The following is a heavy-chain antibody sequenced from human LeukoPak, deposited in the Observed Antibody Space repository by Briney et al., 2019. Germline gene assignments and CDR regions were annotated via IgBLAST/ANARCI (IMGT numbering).Heavy chain of an antibody. CDR3: ARGSPEKSITDY. CDR2: IIPILGTA. Sequence: SAKVSCKASGGTFSSYAITWVRQAPGHGLEWMGGIIPILGTASYAQKFQGRVTITADESASMAYMELSSLRSEDTAVYYCARGSPEKSITDYWGQGTLVTVSS. J-gene: IGHJ4*02. CDR1: GGTFSSYA. D-gene: IGHD3-10*01. V-gene: IGHV1-69*13.